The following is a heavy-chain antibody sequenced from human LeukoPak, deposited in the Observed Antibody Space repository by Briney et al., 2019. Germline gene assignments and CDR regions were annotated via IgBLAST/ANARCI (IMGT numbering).Heavy chain of an antibody. CDR2: IYYSGST. D-gene: IGHD2/OR15-2a*01. Sequence: SETLSLTCTVSGGSISSYYWSWIRQSPGKGLEWIGYIYYSGSTHYNPSLKSRVTISVDTSKNQFSLKLSSVTAADTAVYYCAKGGSTNFYYGDVWGQGTTVTVSS. CDR1: GGSISSYY. V-gene: IGHV4-59*01. CDR3: AKGGSTNFYYGDV. J-gene: IGHJ6*02.